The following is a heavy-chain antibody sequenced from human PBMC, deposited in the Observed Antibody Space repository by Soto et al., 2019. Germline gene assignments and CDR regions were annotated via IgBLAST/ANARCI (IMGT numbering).Heavy chain of an antibody. CDR2: INTDGSGT. V-gene: IGHV3-74*01. D-gene: IGHD6-19*01. CDR1: GLTFSDYW. J-gene: IGHJ4*02. Sequence: EVQLVESGGDLVQPGGSLRLSCAASGLTFSDYWMHWVRQVPGKGLVWVSRINTDGSGTSYADFVKGRFIISRDNAKNTLYLQMNSLSADDTAVYYCATLQLAGPDYWGQGTLVTVSS. CDR3: ATLQLAGPDY.